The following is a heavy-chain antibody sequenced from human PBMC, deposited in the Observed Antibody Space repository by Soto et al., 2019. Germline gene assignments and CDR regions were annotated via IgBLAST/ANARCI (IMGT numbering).Heavy chain of an antibody. D-gene: IGHD3-10*01. CDR3: ARALITKVDY. CDR2: IYHSGST. V-gene: IGHV4-30-2*01. J-gene: IGHJ4*02. CDR1: GGSISSGGYS. Sequence: QLQLQESGSGLVKPSQTLSLTCAVSGGSISSGGYSWSWIRQPPGKGLEWIGYIYHSGSTYYNPSLXGXVXIAXDRSKNQFSLKLSSVTAADTAVYYCARALITKVDYWGQGTLVTVSS.